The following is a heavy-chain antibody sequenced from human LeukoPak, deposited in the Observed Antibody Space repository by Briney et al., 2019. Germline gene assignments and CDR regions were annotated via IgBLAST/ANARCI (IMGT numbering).Heavy chain of an antibody. D-gene: IGHD3-3*01. Sequence: PGGSLRLSCAASGFTFSNAWMNWVRQAPGKGLEWISYISSSGSTIYYADSVKGRFTISRDNAKNSLYLQMNSLRAEDTAVYYCARGGYYSVFWGQGTLVTVSS. J-gene: IGHJ4*02. CDR1: GFTFSNAW. V-gene: IGHV3-11*04. CDR3: ARGGYYSVF. CDR2: ISSSGSTI.